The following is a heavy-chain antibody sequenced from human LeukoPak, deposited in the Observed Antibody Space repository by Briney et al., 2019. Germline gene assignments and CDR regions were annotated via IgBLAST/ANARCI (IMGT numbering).Heavy chain of an antibody. CDR2: LSAGSGTI. CDR1: EFTFSHYS. Sequence: PGGSLPLSCAASEFTFSHYSKNWVRQAPAKGLAWVSYLSAGSGTIYYADSVKGRITISRDNAKNSLYLQMNSLRDEDTAVYYCARASRSGSYYFDYWGQGTVVTVSS. V-gene: IGHV3-48*02. D-gene: IGHD3-10*01. CDR3: ARASRSGSYYFDY. J-gene: IGHJ4*02.